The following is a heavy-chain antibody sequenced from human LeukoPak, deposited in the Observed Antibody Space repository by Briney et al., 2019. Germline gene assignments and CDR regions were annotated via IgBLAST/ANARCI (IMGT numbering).Heavy chain of an antibody. Sequence: GGSLRLSCAASGFSFSSHGMSWVRQAPGKGLEWVANIKQDGSEKYYVDSVKGRFTISGDNAKNSLYLQMNSLRAEDTAVYYCAISGKPLFSLEYWGQGTLVTVSS. CDR1: GFSFSSHG. CDR3: AISGKPLFSLEY. V-gene: IGHV3-7*01. J-gene: IGHJ4*02. D-gene: IGHD3-10*01. CDR2: IKQDGSEK.